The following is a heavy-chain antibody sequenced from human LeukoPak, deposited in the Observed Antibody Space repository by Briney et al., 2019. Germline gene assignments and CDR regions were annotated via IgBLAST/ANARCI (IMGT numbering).Heavy chain of an antibody. CDR3: ARQFGRSHSDN. D-gene: IGHD3-10*01. V-gene: IGHV4-39*01. J-gene: IGHJ4*02. CDR1: GGSIRSSSYY. Sequence: SETLSLTCTVSGGSIRSSSYYWGWIRQPPGKGLEWVGSMYYSGSTNYNPSLKSRVTISVDTSKNQFSLNLSSVTAADMAVYYCARQFGRSHSDNWGQGILVTVSS. CDR2: MYYSGST.